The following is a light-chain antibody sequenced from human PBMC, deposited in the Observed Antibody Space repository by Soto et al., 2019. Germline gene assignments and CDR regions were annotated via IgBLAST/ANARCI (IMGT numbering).Light chain of an antibody. J-gene: IGKJ2*01. Sequence: EIVLTQSPGSLSLSPRERATLSCRASQSVSNNHLAWYQQKPGQAPRLLIYGASRRATGIPDRFSGSGSGTEFTLTISRLEPEDFAVYYCQQYGSSTYTFGQGTKVDI. CDR2: GAS. V-gene: IGKV3-20*01. CDR1: QSVSNNH. CDR3: QQYGSSTYT.